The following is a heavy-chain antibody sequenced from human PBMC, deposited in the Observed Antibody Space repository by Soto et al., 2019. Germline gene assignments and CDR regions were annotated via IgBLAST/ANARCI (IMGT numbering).Heavy chain of an antibody. D-gene: IGHD4-4*01. J-gene: IGHJ6*02. CDR3: DSSSLYGMDV. CDR2: IFSSGST. CDR1: GGSITDYS. V-gene: IGHV4-4*07. Sequence: SETLSLTCTVSGGSITDYSWVWIRQPAGKGLEWIGRIFSSGSTNYNPSLKGRITMSLDTSKNQFSLKVGSVTAADTAVYYCDSSSLYGMDVWGQGTRSPSP.